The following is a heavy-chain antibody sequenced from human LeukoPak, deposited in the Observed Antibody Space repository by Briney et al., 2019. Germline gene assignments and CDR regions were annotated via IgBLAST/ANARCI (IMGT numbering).Heavy chain of an antibody. Sequence: SVKVSCKASGGTFSNYGISWVRQAPGQGLEWMGGIIPLFGIANYAQKFQGRVTITLDKSTSTAYMELSSLMSEDTAVYYCARDMRGSFDYWGQGTLVTVSS. CDR3: ARDMRGSFDY. V-gene: IGHV1-69*10. D-gene: IGHD2-2*01. CDR1: GGTFSNYG. CDR2: IIPLFGIA. J-gene: IGHJ4*02.